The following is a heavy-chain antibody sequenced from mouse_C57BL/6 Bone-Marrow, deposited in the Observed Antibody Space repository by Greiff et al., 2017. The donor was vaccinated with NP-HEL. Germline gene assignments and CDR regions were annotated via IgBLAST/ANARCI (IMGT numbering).Heavy chain of an antibody. J-gene: IGHJ3*01. CDR1: GYTFTSYW. Sequence: QVQLQQPGAELVKPGASVKLSCKASGYTFTSYWMHWVKQRPGQGLEWIGMIHPNSGSTNYNEKFKSKATLTVDKSSSTAYMQLSSLTSEDSAVYYWAREGAYYSNPWFAYWGQGTLVTVSA. V-gene: IGHV1-64*01. D-gene: IGHD2-5*01. CDR3: AREGAYYSNPWFAY. CDR2: IHPNSGST.